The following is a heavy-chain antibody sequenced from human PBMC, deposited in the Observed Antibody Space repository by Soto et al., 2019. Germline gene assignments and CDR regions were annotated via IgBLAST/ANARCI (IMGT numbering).Heavy chain of an antibody. CDR3: VRAGRARYGGYFDN. Sequence: EVQLVQSGAEVKKSGDSLKISCQGSGYSFIGYWIAWVRQMPGNGLEWMGIIYPGDSDTRYSPSFEGQVTISADKSISTAYLQWSSLKASDTAIYYCVRAGRARYGGYFDNWGQGTLVTVSS. CDR2: IYPGDSDT. J-gene: IGHJ4*02. D-gene: IGHD5-18*01. CDR1: GYSFIGYW. V-gene: IGHV5-51*01.